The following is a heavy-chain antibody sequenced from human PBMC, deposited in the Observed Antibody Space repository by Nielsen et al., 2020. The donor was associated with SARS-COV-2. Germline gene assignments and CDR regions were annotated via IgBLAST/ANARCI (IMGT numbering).Heavy chain of an antibody. J-gene: IGHJ6*02. CDR1: GFTFSSYG. V-gene: IGHV3-30*18. CDR3: AKDLSQVLRYFDWVRNYYYGMDV. Sequence: GESLKISCAASGFTFSSYGMHWVRQAPGKGLEWVAVISYDGSNKYYADSVKGRFTISRDNSKNTLYLQMNSLRAEDTAVYYCAKDLSQVLRYFDWVRNYYYGMDVWGQGTTVTVSS. D-gene: IGHD3-9*01. CDR2: ISYDGSNK.